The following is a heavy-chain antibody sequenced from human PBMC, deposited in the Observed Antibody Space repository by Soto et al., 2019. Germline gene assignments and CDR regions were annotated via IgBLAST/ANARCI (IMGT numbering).Heavy chain of an antibody. D-gene: IGHD3-9*01. Sequence: ASVKVSCKVSGYTLTELSMHWVRQAPGKGLEWMGGFDPEDGETIYAQKFQGRVTLTEDTSTDTAYMELGSLRSEDTAVFYCATDVGYDILTGYYRSPHYYYMDVWGKGTTVTVSS. CDR3: ATDVGYDILTGYYRSPHYYYMDV. CDR1: GYTLTELS. J-gene: IGHJ6*03. V-gene: IGHV1-24*01. CDR2: FDPEDGET.